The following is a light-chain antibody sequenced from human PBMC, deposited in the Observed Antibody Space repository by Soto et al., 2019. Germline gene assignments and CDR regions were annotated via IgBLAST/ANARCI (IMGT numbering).Light chain of an antibody. V-gene: IGKV3-15*01. J-gene: IGKJ1*01. CDR2: GAS. CDR3: QQYNNWPPWT. Sequence: EIVMTQSPATLSVSPGERATLSCRASQSVSSNLAWYQQKPGQAPRLLIYGASTRATGIPARFSGSGSGTEFTLTISSLQSEDFAVYDCQQYNNWPPWTFGQGTKLDIK. CDR1: QSVSSN.